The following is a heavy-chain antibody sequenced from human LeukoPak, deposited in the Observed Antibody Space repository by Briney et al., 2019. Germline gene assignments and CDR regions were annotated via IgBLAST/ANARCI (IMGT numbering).Heavy chain of an antibody. J-gene: IGHJ3*02. D-gene: IGHD1-26*01. CDR1: GYTFTRFD. CDR2: MNPNSANT. Sequence: VASVKVSCKASGYTFTRFDINWVRQATGQGLEWMGWMNPNSANTGYAQKFQGRVTITRDTSISTAYMELTSLRSEDTAVYYCARHDPIVGTPDAFDIWGQGTMVTVSS. V-gene: IGHV1-8*03. CDR3: ARHDPIVGTPDAFDI.